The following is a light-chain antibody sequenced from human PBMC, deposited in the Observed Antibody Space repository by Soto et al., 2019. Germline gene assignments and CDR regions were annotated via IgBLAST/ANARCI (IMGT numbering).Light chain of an antibody. CDR3: QSYDSSLSGWV. Sequence: QSVLTQPPSVSGAPGQRVTISCNGSSSNIGACYAVHGYQQLPGTAPKLLIYGNSNRPSGVPDRFSGSKSGTSASLAITGLQAEDEADYYGQSYDSSLSGWVLGGGAQLTVL. CDR1: SSNIGACYA. V-gene: IGLV1-40*01. J-gene: IGLJ2*01. CDR2: GNS.